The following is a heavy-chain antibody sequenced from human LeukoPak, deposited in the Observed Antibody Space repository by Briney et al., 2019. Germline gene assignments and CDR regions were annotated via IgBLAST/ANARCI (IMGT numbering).Heavy chain of an antibody. J-gene: IGHJ4*02. CDR1: GFTFSSYS. Sequence: GGSLRLSCAASGFTFSSYSMNWVRQAPGKGLEWVSSISSSSSYIYYADSVKGRFTISRDNAKNSLYPQMNSLRAEDTAVYYCARDRPPYYDSSGRHNYFDYWGQGTLVTVSS. V-gene: IGHV3-21*01. CDR2: ISSSSSYI. D-gene: IGHD3-22*01. CDR3: ARDRPPYYDSSGRHNYFDY.